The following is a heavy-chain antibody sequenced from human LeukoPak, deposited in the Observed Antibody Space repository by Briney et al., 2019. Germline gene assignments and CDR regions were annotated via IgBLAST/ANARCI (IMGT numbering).Heavy chain of an antibody. J-gene: IGHJ5*02. Sequence: ASVKVSCKASGYAFTSYYMHWVRQAPGQGLEWMGIINPSGGSTSYAQKFQGRVTMTRDTSTSTVYMELSSLRSEDTAVYYCARGARITIFGVVILNWSDPWGQGTLVTVSS. CDR2: INPSGGST. V-gene: IGHV1-46*01. CDR3: ARGARITIFGVVILNWSDP. D-gene: IGHD3-3*01. CDR1: GYAFTSYY.